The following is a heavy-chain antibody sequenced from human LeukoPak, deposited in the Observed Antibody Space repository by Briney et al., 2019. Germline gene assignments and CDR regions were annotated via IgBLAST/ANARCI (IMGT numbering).Heavy chain of an antibody. D-gene: IGHD3-22*01. CDR2: INHSGST. CDR3: ARRPGRFSSGNYYSYYFDY. CDR1: GGSFSGYY. V-gene: IGHV4-34*01. Sequence: SSETLSLTCAVYGGSFSGYYWSWIRQPPGKGLEWIGEINHSGSTNYNPSLKSRVTISVDTSKNQFSLKLSSVTAADTAVYYCARRPGRFSSGNYYSYYFDYWGQGTLVTVSS. J-gene: IGHJ4*02.